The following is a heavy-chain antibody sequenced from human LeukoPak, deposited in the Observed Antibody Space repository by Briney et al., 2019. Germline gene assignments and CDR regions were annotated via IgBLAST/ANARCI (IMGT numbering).Heavy chain of an antibody. CDR3: STEDKYCTSTTCGDF. D-gene: IGHD2-2*01. J-gene: IGHJ4*02. V-gene: IGHV1-2*02. CDR1: GYTFIDYY. CDR2: MKPFSGDS. Sequence: GASVKVSCKASGYTFIDYYVHWVRQAPGQGLEWMGYMKPFSGDSRYAQKFQDRVTMTRDTSTSTAYLELSGLTSDDTAVYYCSTEDKYCTSTTCGDFWGQGTLVTVSS.